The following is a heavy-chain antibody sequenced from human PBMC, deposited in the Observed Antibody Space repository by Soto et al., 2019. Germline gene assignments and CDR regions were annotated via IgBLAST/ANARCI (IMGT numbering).Heavy chain of an antibody. V-gene: IGHV4-39*01. CDR2: IYYSGST. CDR1: GGSISSSSYY. J-gene: IGHJ6*02. Sequence: SETLSLTCTVSGGSISSSSYYWGWIRQPPGKGLEWIGSIYYSGSTYYNPSLKSRVTISVDTSKNQFSLKLSSVTAADTAVYYCASGLGSGRGVILYYYYGMDVWGQGTTVTVSS. D-gene: IGHD3-10*01. CDR3: ASGLGSGRGVILYYYYGMDV.